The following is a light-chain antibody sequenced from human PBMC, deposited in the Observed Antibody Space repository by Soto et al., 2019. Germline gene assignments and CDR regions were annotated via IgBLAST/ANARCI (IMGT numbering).Light chain of an antibody. V-gene: IGKV3-15*01. Sequence: EIVMTQSPATLSVSPGERATLSYRASQSVNSNIAGYQQKPGQAPRLLIYGASTRATGIPVRFSGSGSGTEFTLTISSLQSEDFAVYYCQQYNNWPPWTFGQGTKVEIK. J-gene: IGKJ1*01. CDR1: QSVNSN. CDR2: GAS. CDR3: QQYNNWPPWT.